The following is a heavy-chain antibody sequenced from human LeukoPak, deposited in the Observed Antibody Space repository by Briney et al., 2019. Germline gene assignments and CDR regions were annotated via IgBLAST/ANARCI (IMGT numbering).Heavy chain of an antibody. CDR3: ATGIKGDSSGNPQDY. D-gene: IGHD3-22*01. V-gene: IGHV4-61*02. Sequence: SQTLSLTCTVSGGSISSGSYYWSWIRQPAGKGLEWIGRIYTSGGTNYNPSLKSRVTISVGTSKNRFSLKLSSVTAADTAVYYCATGIKGDSSGNPQDYWGQGTLVTVSS. J-gene: IGHJ4*02. CDR2: IYTSGGT. CDR1: GGSISSGSYY.